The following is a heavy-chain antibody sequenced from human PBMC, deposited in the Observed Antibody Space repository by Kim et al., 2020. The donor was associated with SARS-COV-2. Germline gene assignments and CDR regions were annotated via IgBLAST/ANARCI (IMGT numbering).Heavy chain of an antibody. CDR2: LSGGGT. J-gene: IGHJ6*02. Sequence: LSGGGTSDAQRFQGGVTITRDTSTSTVYMELSSQRSEDTAVYYCARSGMDVWGQGTTVTVSS. CDR3: ARSGMDV. V-gene: IGHV1-46*01.